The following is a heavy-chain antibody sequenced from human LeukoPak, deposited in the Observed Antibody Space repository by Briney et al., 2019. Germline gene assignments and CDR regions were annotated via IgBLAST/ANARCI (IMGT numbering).Heavy chain of an antibody. Sequence: GGSLRLSCAASGFTFTNYAMSWVRQAPGKGLEWVSSISSSSSYIYYADSVKGRFTISRDNAKNSLYLQMNSLRAEDTAVYYCARAKAVAANPGYWGQGTLVTVSS. CDR3: ARAKAVAANPGY. V-gene: IGHV3-21*01. CDR2: ISSSSSYI. CDR1: GFTFTNYA. D-gene: IGHD6-19*01. J-gene: IGHJ4*02.